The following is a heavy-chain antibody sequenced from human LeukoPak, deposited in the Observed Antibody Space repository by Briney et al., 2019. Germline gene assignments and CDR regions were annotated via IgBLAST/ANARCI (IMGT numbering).Heavy chain of an antibody. CDR1: GGSISSSSYY. Sequence: SETLSLICTVSGGSISSSSYYWVWIRQPPGKGLVWSGSIYYSGSTYYNPSLKSRVTISVDTSKNQFSLKLSSVTAADTAVYYCARHLDWFDPWGQGTLVNVSS. CDR2: IYYSGST. V-gene: IGHV4-39*01. CDR3: ARHLDWFDP. J-gene: IGHJ5*02.